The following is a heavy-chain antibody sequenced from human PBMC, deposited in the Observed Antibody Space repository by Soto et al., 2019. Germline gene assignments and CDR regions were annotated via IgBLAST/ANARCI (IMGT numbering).Heavy chain of an antibody. CDR1: GGTFSSFA. J-gene: IGHJ4*02. CDR2: INPIFGTA. CDR3: ARGRDRYYFDY. Sequence: QVQLVQSGAEVKKPGSSVKVSCKASGGTFSSFAISWVRQSPGQGLEWMGGINPIFGTANYAQKFQGRVKITADESTSTAYVELSSLRSEDTAVYYCARGRDRYYFDYWGQGTLVTVCS. V-gene: IGHV1-69*01.